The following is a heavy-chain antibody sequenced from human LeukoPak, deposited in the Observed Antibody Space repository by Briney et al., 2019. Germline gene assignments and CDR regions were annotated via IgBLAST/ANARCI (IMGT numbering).Heavy chain of an antibody. CDR1: GYTFTGYC. V-gene: IGHV1-2*02. CDR3: AMTTTVTTHLDP. D-gene: IGHD4-11*01. J-gene: IGHJ5*02. CDR2: INPNSGGT. Sequence: ASVKVSFKASGYTFTGYCMHWVRQAPGQGLEGMGWINPNSGGTNYAQKFPGRVTMTRGTSISTAYMELSRLRSNDTAVYYCAMTTTVTTHLDPWGQGTLVTASS.